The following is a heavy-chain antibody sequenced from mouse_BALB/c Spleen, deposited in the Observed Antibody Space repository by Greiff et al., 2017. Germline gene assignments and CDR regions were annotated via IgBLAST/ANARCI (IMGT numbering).Heavy chain of an antibody. Sequence: EVKLVESGGGLVQPGGSLKLSCAASGFDFSRYWMSWVRQAPGKGLEWIGEINPDSSTINYTPSLKDKFIISSDNAKNTLYLQMSKVRSEDTALYYCARRGFITTVVSYYAMDYWGQGTSVTVSS. CDR2: INPDSSTI. J-gene: IGHJ4*01. V-gene: IGHV4-1*02. D-gene: IGHD1-1*01. CDR3: ARRGFITTVVSYYAMDY. CDR1: GFDFSRYW.